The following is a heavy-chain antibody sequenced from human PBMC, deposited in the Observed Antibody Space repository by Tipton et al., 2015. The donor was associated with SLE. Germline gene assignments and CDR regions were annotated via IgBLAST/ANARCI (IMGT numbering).Heavy chain of an antibody. CDR3: ARAIAPGSSRISDY. CDR1: GFTFDDYV. Sequence: SLRLSCVGSGFTFDDYVMHWVRQSPGKGLEWVAAISWNSGSIDYADSVRGRFTISRDNARNTLYLQMNSLRAEDSALYFCARAIAPGSSRISDYWGQGTLVTVSS. CDR2: ISWNSGSI. D-gene: IGHD6-13*01. V-gene: IGHV3-9*01. J-gene: IGHJ4*02.